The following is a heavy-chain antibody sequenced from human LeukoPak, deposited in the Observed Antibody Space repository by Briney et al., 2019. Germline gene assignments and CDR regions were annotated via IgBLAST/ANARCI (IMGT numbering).Heavy chain of an antibody. CDR3: ARNKAVPHARVPYYYYMDV. CDR2: INPSGGST. V-gene: IGHV1-46*01. J-gene: IGHJ6*03. D-gene: IGHD1/OR15-1a*01. Sequence: ASVKVSCTASGYTFTSYYMHWVRQAPGQGLEWMGIINPSGGSTSYAQKFQGRVTMTRDTSTSTVYMELSSLRSEDTAVYYCARNKAVPHARVPYYYYMDVWGKGTTVTVSS. CDR1: GYTFTSYY.